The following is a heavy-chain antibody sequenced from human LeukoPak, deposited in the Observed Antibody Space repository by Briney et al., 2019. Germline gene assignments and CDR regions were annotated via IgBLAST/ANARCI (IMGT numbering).Heavy chain of an antibody. Sequence: GASVNVACNASGYTFTGYYMHWVRQAPGQGLEWVGCITPNSGGTYYAQKVQGKGTMTSDTSISTAYMELCRLRSGDTAVYYCARSWPKGDAFHIWGEGKMVTVSS. CDR2: ITPNSGGT. CDR1: GYTFTGYY. V-gene: IGHV1-2*02. CDR3: ARSWPKGDAFHI. J-gene: IGHJ3*02.